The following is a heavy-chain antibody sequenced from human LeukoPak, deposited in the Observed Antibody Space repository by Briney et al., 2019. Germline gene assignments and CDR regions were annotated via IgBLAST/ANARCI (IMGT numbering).Heavy chain of an antibody. CDR3: AKDIRGALDY. D-gene: IGHD3-10*01. CDR1: GFTFDDYA. J-gene: IGHJ4*02. CDR2: ISWNSGSI. V-gene: IGHV3-9*01. Sequence: GRSLRLSCAASGFTFDDYAMHWVRQAPGKGLEWVSGISWNSGSIGYADSVKGRFTISRDNAKNSPYLQMNSLRAEDTALYYCAKDIRGALDYWGQGTLVTVSS.